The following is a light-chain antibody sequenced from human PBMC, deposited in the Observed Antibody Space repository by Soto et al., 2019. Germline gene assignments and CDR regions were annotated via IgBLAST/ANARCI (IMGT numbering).Light chain of an antibody. CDR3: QQYSTSPLT. J-gene: IGKJ4*01. CDR2: WAS. CDR1: QSVLHSSNNENY. Sequence: DIVLTQSPDSLAVSLGERATINCKSSQSVLHSSNNENYLAWYQQKPGQPPKLLLYWASTRKSGVPDRFSGGGSGTDFTLTISSLRAEDVAVYYCQQYSTSPLTFGGGTKVEIK. V-gene: IGKV4-1*01.